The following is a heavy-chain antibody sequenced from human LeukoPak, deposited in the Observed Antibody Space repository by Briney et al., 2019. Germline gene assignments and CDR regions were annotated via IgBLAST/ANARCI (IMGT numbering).Heavy chain of an antibody. J-gene: IGHJ4*02. D-gene: IGHD3-10*01. CDR2: IHYSGNT. CDR3: ARHYGP. Sequence: PSETLSLTCTVSGASVNSGSHYWSWFRQPPGKGLEWIGGIHYSGNTYYNPSLKSRVTISVDTSKNQFSLKLNSVTATDTAVYYCARHYGPWGQGTLVTVSS. V-gene: IGHV4-39*01. CDR1: GASVNSGSHY.